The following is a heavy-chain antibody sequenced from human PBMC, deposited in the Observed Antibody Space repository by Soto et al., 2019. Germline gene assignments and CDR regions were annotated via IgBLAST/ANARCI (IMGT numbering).Heavy chain of an antibody. CDR2: LSGSGSGS. D-gene: IGHD1-26*01. V-gene: IGHV3-23*01. CDR3: AKDGASGSYPPYYYFGMDV. CDR1: GFTFSRYA. J-gene: IGHJ6*02. Sequence: DVQLLESGGALVQLGGSLRLSCAASGFTFSRYAMNWVRQAPGKGLEWVSTLSGSGSGSYYPDSLRGRFTISRDNSKNTLYLQMNNLRADDTAVYYCAKDGASGSYPPYYYFGMDVWGQGTTVTVSS.